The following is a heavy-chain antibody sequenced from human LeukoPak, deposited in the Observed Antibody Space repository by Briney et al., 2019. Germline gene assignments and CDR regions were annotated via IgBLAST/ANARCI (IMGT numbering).Heavy chain of an antibody. CDR1: GFTFSSYA. CDR2: ISGSGGST. J-gene: IGHJ4*02. CDR3: ARESYGDYEGGFDY. Sequence: GGSLRLSCAASGFTFSSYAMSWVRQAPGKGLEWVSAISGSGGSTYYADSVKGRFTISRDNAKNSLYLQMNSLRAEDTALYHCARESYGDYEGGFDYWGQGTLVTVSS. V-gene: IGHV3-23*01. D-gene: IGHD4-17*01.